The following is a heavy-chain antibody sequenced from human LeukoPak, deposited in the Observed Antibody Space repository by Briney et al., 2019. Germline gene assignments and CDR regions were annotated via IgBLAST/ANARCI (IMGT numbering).Heavy chain of an antibody. CDR2: IIPIFGTA. V-gene: IGHV1-69*05. CDR3: ARGSGYSYGFGY. D-gene: IGHD5-18*01. Sequence: GASVKLSCKASGGTFSSYAISWVRQAPGQGLELMGGIIPIFGTANYAQKFQGRVAITTDESTSTAYMELSSLRSEDTAVYYCARGSGYSYGFGYWGQGTLVTVSS. J-gene: IGHJ4*02. CDR1: GGTFSSYA.